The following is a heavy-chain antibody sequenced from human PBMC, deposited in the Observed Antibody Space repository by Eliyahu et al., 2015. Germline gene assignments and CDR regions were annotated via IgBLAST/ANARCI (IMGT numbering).Heavy chain of an antibody. V-gene: IGHV2-70*19. CDR1: GFSVTTRVXS. Sequence: QGTLRESGPALVKVTETLTLTCSAGFSVTTRVXSLHXXRQSPGKAMXWLAGIDWDAAPHYSASLNARLAVSRDSYRNQVVLRMDNMQPGDTGTYYCARLPHSVAASGAESFNFYALDIWGQGTSVTVSS. J-gene: IGHJ6*02. CDR2: IDWDAAP. D-gene: IGHD2-21*01. CDR3: ARLPHSVAASGAESFNFYALDI.